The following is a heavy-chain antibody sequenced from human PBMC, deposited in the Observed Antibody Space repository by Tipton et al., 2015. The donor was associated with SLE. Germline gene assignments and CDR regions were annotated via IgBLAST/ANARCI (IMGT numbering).Heavy chain of an antibody. CDR1: AVSIRSGNYY. V-gene: IGHV4-61*09. Sequence: TLSLTCTVSAVSIRSGNYYWSWIRQPAGKGLEWIGQIYTSGTTSYNPSLKSRVTISLDKSKNQFSLKLTSVTAADTAVYFCAREGITIFGVFQRWGQGTQVSVSS. CDR3: AREGITIFGVFQR. D-gene: IGHD3-3*01. J-gene: IGHJ4*02. CDR2: IYTSGTT.